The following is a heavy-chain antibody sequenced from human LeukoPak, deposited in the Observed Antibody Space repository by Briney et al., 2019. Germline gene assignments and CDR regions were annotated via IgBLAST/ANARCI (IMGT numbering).Heavy chain of an antibody. J-gene: IGHJ4*02. V-gene: IGHV1-69*05. Sequence: SVKVSCKASGGTFSSYAISWVRQAPGQGLEWMGRIIPIFGTANYAQKFQGRVTMTRDTSISTAYMELSRLTSDDTAVYYCARSNVVGVTSPWYFDYWGQGTLVTVSS. CDR1: GGTFSSYA. D-gene: IGHD2-15*01. CDR2: IIPIFGTA. CDR3: ARSNVVGVTSPWYFDY.